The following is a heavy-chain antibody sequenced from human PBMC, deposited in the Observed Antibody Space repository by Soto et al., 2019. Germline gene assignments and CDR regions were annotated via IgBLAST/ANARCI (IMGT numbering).Heavy chain of an antibody. Sequence: QVQLVQSGAEVKKPGASAKVSCKASGYTFTSYDINWVRQATGQGLEWMGWMNPNSGNTGYAQKFQGRVTMTRNTSISTAYMELSSLRSEDTAVYYCARGIAAAGTKGMDVWGKGTTVTVSS. CDR2: MNPNSGNT. CDR3: ARGIAAAGTKGMDV. D-gene: IGHD6-13*01. V-gene: IGHV1-8*01. CDR1: GYTFTSYD. J-gene: IGHJ6*04.